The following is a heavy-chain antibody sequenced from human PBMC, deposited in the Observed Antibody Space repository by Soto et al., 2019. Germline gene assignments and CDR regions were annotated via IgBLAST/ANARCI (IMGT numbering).Heavy chain of an antibody. CDR3: ARDHGYSYGYWDY. CDR1: GGSVSSGSYY. J-gene: IGHJ4*02. D-gene: IGHD5-18*01. Sequence: QVQLQESGPGLVKPSETLSLTCTVSGGSVSSGSYYWSWIRQPPGKALEWIGYIYYSGSTNYNPSLNSRVTISVDTSKNQFTLKLSSVTAGDTAVYYCARDHGYSYGYWDYWGQGTLVTVSS. V-gene: IGHV4-61*01. CDR2: IYYSGST.